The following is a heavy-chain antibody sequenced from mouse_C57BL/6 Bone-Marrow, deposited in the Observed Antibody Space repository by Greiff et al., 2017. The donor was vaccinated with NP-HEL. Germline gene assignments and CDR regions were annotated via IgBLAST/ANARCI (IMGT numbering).Heavy chain of an antibody. CDR1: GYTFTSSG. CDR2: IYPRSGNT. CDR3: ARLVARSPYALDY. J-gene: IGHJ4*01. Sequence: QVQLQQSGAELARPGASVKLSCKASGYTFTSSGISWVKQRPGQGLEWIGEIYPRSGNTYFNEKFKGKATLTADKSSSIAYMELRSLTSEDSAVYFCARLVARSPYALDYWGQGTSVTVSS. D-gene: IGHD2-2*01. V-gene: IGHV1-81*01.